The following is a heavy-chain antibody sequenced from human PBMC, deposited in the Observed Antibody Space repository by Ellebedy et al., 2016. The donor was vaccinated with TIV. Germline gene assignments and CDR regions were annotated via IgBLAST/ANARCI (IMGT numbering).Heavy chain of an antibody. J-gene: IGHJ4*02. CDR1: GASFSGYY. D-gene: IGHD5-12*01. CDR3: ARVAYSGYEDY. V-gene: IGHV4-34*01. Sequence: SETLSLTXTVYGASFSGYYWSWIRQPPGKGLEWIGEVNPSGSTNYNPSLKSRLTVSLDTSKNQFSLRLSSVTAADTAVYYCARVAYSGYEDYWGQGTLVTVSS. CDR2: VNPSGST.